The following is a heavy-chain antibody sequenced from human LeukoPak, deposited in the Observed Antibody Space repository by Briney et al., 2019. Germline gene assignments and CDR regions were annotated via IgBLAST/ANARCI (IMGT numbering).Heavy chain of an antibody. CDR1: GFTFSRYE. CDR2: ISGSGRTI. Sequence: PGGSLRLSCAASGFTFSRYEMNWVRQAPGKGLKWVAYISGSGRTIYYADSVKGRFTISRDNAKNSLYLQMNSLRAEDTAVYYCARPPRSGVFGFDPWGQGTLVTVSS. V-gene: IGHV3-48*03. CDR3: ARPPRSGVFGFDP. D-gene: IGHD3-10*01. J-gene: IGHJ5*02.